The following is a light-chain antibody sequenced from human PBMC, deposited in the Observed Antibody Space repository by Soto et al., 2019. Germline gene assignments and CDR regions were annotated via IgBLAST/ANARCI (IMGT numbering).Light chain of an antibody. CDR3: QKSSNWPLIN. J-gene: IGKJ5*01. Sequence: ESLLPTSPAPMSFAPVESATLSFLASQSVRSYLAWYQQKPGQAPRLLIYDASNRATGIPDRFSGSGSGTDFTLTIRRLEPEDFAFYYCQKSSNWPLINFGKGKQLAIK. CDR2: DAS. CDR1: QSVRSY. V-gene: IGKV3-11*01.